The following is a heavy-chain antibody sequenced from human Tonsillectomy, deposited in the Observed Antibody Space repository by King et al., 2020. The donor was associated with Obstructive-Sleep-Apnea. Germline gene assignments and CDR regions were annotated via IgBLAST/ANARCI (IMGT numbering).Heavy chain of an antibody. CDR1: GFTFSSYA. Sequence: VQLVESGGGLLQPGGSLRLSCAASGFTFSSYAMSLFRQAPGKWLQWVSAISWSGCITSSAGSWKGRFNISWDNSKNTLYLQMNSLRAEDTAVYDCAKDSFDFRFDYFDYWGQGTLVTVSS. CDR2: ISWSGCIT. V-gene: IGHV3-23*04. J-gene: IGHJ4*02. CDR3: AKDSFDFRFDYFDY. D-gene: IGHD3-3*01.